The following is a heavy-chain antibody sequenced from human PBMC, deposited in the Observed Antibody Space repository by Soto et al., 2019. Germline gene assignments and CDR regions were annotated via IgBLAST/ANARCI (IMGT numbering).Heavy chain of an antibody. J-gene: IGHJ1*01. CDR1: GFTFTSSA. V-gene: IGHV1-58*01. CDR2: IVVGSGNT. CDR3: AIPVCSAGGGSSCQLVFKH. Sequence: SVKVSCKASGFTFTSSAVQWVRQARGQRLEWIGWIVVGSGNTNYAQKFQERVTITRDMSTSTAYMELSSLRSEDGVVYYCAIPVCSAGGGSSCQLVFKHWGQGTLVTVS. D-gene: IGHD6-13*01.